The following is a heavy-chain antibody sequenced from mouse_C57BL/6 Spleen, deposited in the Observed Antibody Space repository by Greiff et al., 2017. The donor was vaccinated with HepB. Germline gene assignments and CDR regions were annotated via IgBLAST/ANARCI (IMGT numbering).Heavy chain of an antibody. CDR1: GYSITSGYY. J-gene: IGHJ4*01. D-gene: IGHD2-4*01. CDR3: ASMITTGYYYAMDY. CDR2: ISYDGSN. Sequence: DVKLQESGPGLVKPSQSLSLTCSVTGYSITSGYYWNWIRQFPGNKLEWMGYISYDGSNNYNPSLKNRISITRDTSKNQFFLKLNSVTTEDTATYYCASMITTGYYYAMDYWGQGTSVTVSS. V-gene: IGHV3-6*01.